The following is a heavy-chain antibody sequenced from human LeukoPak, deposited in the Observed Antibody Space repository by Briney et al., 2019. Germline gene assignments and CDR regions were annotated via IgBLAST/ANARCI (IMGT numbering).Heavy chain of an antibody. CDR2: ISGSGGTT. CDR3: SRDRGGGDIYFDY. D-gene: IGHD2-21*02. J-gene: IGHJ4*02. Sequence: PGGSLRLSCAASGFTFSSYALTWVRQAPGEGLEWVAVISGSGGTTYYADSVKGRFTISRDNAKNSLYLQMSSLGAEDTAIYYCSRDRGGGDIYFDYWGQGTLVTVSS. V-gene: IGHV3-23*01. CDR1: GFTFSSYA.